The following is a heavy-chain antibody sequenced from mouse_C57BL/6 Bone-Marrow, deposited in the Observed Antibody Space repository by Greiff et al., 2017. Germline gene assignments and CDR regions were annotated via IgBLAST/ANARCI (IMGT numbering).Heavy chain of an antibody. V-gene: IGHV2-2*01. Sequence: VQVVESGPGLVQPSQSLSITCTVSGFSLTSYGVHWVRQSPGKGLEWLGVIWSGGSTDYNAAFISRLSISKDNSKSQVFFKMNSLQADDTAIYYCARSYTTGDFDVWGTGTTVTVAS. J-gene: IGHJ1*03. CDR2: IWSGGST. CDR3: ARSYTTGDFDV. D-gene: IGHD1-1*01. CDR1: GFSLTSYG.